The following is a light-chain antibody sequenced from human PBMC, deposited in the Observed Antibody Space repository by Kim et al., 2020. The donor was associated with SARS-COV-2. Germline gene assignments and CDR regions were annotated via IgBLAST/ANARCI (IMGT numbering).Light chain of an antibody. CDR1: QSVGGY. CDR3: QQRSNWRT. V-gene: IGKV3-11*01. J-gene: IGKJ1*01. Sequence: SLSRGERATLSCRASQSVGGYLAWYQQRPGQAPRLLIYDASTRAPGIPARFSGSGSGTDFTLTINNVEPEDFAVYYCQQRSNWRTFGQGTKVDIK. CDR2: DAS.